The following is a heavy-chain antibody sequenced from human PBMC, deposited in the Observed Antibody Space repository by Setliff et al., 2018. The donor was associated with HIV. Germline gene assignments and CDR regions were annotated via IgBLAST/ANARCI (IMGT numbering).Heavy chain of an antibody. CDR3: ARDPDYGDFIALDI. Sequence: QPGGSLRLSCAASGFTFSYYSMHWVRQAPGKGLEWISFMSSYRTSTTHYADSVKGRFTVSRDDAKNSLYLQMNNLRAEDTAVYFCARDPDYGDFIALDIWGQGTMVTVSS. CDR1: GFTFSYYS. J-gene: IGHJ3*02. V-gene: IGHV3-48*01. CDR2: MSSYRTSTT. D-gene: IGHD4-17*01.